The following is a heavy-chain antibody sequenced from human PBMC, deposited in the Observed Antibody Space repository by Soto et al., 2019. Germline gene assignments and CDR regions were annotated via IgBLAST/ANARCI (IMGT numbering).Heavy chain of an antibody. Sequence: GGSLRLSCAASGFTFSSYAMHWVRQAPGKGLEWVAVISYDGSNKYYADSVKGRFTISRDNSKNTLYLQMNSLRAEDTDVYYCARSNDYWDYYYYGMDVWGQGTTVTVSS. J-gene: IGHJ6*02. D-gene: IGHD4-17*01. V-gene: IGHV3-30-3*01. CDR3: ARSNDYWDYYYYGMDV. CDR2: ISYDGSNK. CDR1: GFTFSSYA.